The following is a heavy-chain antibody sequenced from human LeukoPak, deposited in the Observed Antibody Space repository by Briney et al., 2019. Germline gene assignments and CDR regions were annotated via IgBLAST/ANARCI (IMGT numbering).Heavy chain of an antibody. CDR1: GGSISSYY. J-gene: IGHJ6*03. CDR3: ARGRYCSGGSCYSRIGYYYYYMDV. V-gene: IGHV4-4*07. D-gene: IGHD2-15*01. Sequence: SETLSLTCTVSGGSISSYYWSWIRQPAGKGLEWIGRIYTSGSTNYNPSLKSRVTMSVDTSKNQFSLKLSSVTAADTAVYHCARGRYCSGGSCYSRIGYYYYYMDVWGKGTTVTVSS. CDR2: IYTSGST.